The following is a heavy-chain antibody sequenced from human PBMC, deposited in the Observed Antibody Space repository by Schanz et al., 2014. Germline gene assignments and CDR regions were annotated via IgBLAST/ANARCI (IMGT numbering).Heavy chain of an antibody. CDR3: ARIGGSVFDY. J-gene: IGHJ4*02. V-gene: IGHV3-7*04. CDR2: IKEDGSVK. Sequence: EVQLAESGGGLVQPGGSLRLSCAASTFTFSSDWMSWVRQAPGKGLEWVANIKEDGSVKDYVDSVKGRFTISRDNAKNSLYLQMTSLRAEDTAVYYCARIGGSVFDYWAQGTLVTVSS. CDR1: TFTFSSDW. D-gene: IGHD3-10*01.